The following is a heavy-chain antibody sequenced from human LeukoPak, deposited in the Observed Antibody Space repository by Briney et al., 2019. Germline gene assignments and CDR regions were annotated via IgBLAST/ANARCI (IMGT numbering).Heavy chain of an antibody. CDR3: AKLLRAGRLLTISLDS. V-gene: IGHV3-23*01. Sequence: PGGSLRLSCAASGFTFTSYGIHWVRQAPGKGLEWVSAISGSGGATHYADSVKGRFTISRDSSKNTVYLQLNSLRAEDTAVYYCAKLLRAGRLLTISLDSWGQGTLVTVSS. J-gene: IGHJ4*02. CDR2: ISGSGGAT. D-gene: IGHD3-10*01. CDR1: GFTFTSYG.